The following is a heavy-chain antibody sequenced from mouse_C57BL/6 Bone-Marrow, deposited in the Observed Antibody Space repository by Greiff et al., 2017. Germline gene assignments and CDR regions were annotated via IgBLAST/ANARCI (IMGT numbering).Heavy chain of an antibody. Sequence: EVQLVESGEGLVKPGGSLKLSCAASGFTFSSYAMSWVRQTPEKRLEWVAYISSGGDYIYYADTVKGRFTISRDNARNTLYLQMSSLKSEDTAMYYCTRDWGYYDYDEMNYCDYRGQGTTLTVSS. CDR1: GFTFSSYA. CDR2: ISSGGDYI. J-gene: IGHJ2*01. V-gene: IGHV5-9-1*02. CDR3: TRDWGYYDYDEMNYCDY. D-gene: IGHD2-4*01.